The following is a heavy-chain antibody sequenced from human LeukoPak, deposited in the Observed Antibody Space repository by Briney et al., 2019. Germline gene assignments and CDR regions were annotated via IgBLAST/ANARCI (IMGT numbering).Heavy chain of an antibody. J-gene: IGHJ5*02. CDR3: ARGNIAAAGTFRFDP. D-gene: IGHD6-13*01. CDR1: GGSISSGDYY. V-gene: IGHV4-30-4*01. Sequence: SETLSLTCTVSGGSISSGDYYWSWIRQPPGKGLEWIGYIYYSGSTYYNPSLKSRVTISVDTSKNQFSLKLSSVTAADTAVYYCARGNIAAAGTFRFDPWGQGTLVTVSS. CDR2: IYYSGST.